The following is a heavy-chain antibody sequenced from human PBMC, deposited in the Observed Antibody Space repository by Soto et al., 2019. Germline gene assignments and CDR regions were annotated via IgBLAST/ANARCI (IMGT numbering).Heavy chain of an antibody. D-gene: IGHD1-26*01. CDR3: ARDALVGQRGRDYFDS. J-gene: IGHJ4*02. Sequence: QVQLQESGPGLVRPSQTLSLTCSVSGGSINSGDSYWNWIRQHPGKGLEWIGYIYSSGNTYYTPSLRSRVTLSLDTSKNQFSLNLSSVTAADTAVYYCARDALVGQRGRDYFDSWGQGTLVTVSS. V-gene: IGHV4-31*03. CDR2: IYSSGNT. CDR1: GGSINSGDSY.